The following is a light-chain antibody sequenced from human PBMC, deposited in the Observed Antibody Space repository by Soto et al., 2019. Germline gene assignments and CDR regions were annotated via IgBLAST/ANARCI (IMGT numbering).Light chain of an antibody. V-gene: IGKV3-15*01. CDR2: AAY. J-gene: IGKJ1*01. Sequence: XILPTQSPGALSVPPGERATLSCSSSESISSNLACDQQKHGQAPRLIIHAAYTRATGVKARFSGSGSGKEFTLTISSMQSGDFAVYYCQQYNNWPRTGGQGTQGDI. CDR3: QQYNNWPRT. CDR1: ESISSN.